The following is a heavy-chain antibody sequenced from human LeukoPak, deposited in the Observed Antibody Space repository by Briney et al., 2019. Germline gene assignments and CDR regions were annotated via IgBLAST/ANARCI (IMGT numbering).Heavy chain of an antibody. D-gene: IGHD7-27*01. CDR2: ISGNGDFT. J-gene: IGHJ2*01. CDR1: GFTFSTKA. V-gene: IGHV3-64D*06. Sequence: GGSLRLSCSASGFTFSTKAMHWVRQAPGKGLEYVSAISGNGDFTYYADSVKGRFTISRDNSKSKLYLQMSSLRPEDTAVYYCVKDNWGSGWYFGRWGRGTLVTVSS. CDR3: VKDNWGSGWYFGR.